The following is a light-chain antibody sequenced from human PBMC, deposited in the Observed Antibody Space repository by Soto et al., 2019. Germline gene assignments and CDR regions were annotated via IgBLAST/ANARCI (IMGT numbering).Light chain of an antibody. CDR3: QQYASYPLT. CDR2: RAS. V-gene: IGKV1-5*03. Sequence: DIQMTQSPSTLSAFVGDRVTITCRASQYISHWLAWYQQKPGKAPKILIYRASTLESGVPSRFSGSGSGTEFTLTISSLQPDDFAMYYCQQYASYPLTFGGGTRVEIK. CDR1: QYISHW. J-gene: IGKJ4*01.